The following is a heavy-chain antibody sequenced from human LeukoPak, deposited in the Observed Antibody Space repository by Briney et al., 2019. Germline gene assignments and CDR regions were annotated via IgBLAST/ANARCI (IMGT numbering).Heavy chain of an antibody. Sequence: PSETRSLTCAVYGGSFSAYYWSWIRQPPGKGLEWIGEINHSGSTNYNPYLKSRVTISIDTSKNQFSLEMSSVTAADTAVYYCARGRGARSSRWYNWFDPWGQGTLVSVSS. J-gene: IGHJ5*02. CDR2: INHSGST. CDR3: ARGRGARSSRWYNWFDP. D-gene: IGHD6-13*01. CDR1: GGSFSAYY. V-gene: IGHV4-34*01.